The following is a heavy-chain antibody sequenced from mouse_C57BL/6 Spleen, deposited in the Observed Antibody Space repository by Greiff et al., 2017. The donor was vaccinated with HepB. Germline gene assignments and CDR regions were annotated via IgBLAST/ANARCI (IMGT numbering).Heavy chain of an antibody. V-gene: IGHV5-16*01. CDR3: AREHFDV. Sequence: EVQVVESEGGLVQPGSSMKLSCTASGFTFSDYYMAWVRQVPEKGLEWVANINYDGSSTYYLDSLKSRFIISRDNAKNILYLQMSSLKSEDTATYYCAREHFDVWGTGTTVTVSS. CDR1: GFTFSDYY. CDR2: INYDGSST. J-gene: IGHJ1*03.